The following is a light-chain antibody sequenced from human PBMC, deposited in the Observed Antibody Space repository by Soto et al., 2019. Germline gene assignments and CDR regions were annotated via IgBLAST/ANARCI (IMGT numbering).Light chain of an antibody. Sequence: SYELTQPPSVSVSPGQTASITCSGDKLGNKYPSWFQQKPGQSPVLVIYQDTKRPSGIPERFSGSNSGNTATLTISGTQAMDEADYYCQAWDRSTPVFGGGTKVTVL. J-gene: IGLJ2*01. CDR1: KLGNKY. CDR3: QAWDRSTPV. CDR2: QDT. V-gene: IGLV3-1*01.